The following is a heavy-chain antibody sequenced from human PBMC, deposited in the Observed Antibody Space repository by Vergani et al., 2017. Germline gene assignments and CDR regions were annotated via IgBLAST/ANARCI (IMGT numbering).Heavy chain of an antibody. V-gene: IGHV1-69*02. J-gene: IGHJ2*01. CDR2: IIPILGIA. CDR3: ASHGNLPFNWYFDL. CDR1: GGTFSSYT. Sequence: QVQLVQSGAEVKKPGSSVKVSCKASGGTFSSYTISWVRQAPGQGLEWMGRIIPILGIANYAQKFQGRVTITADKSTSTAYMELSSLRSEDTAVYYCASHGNLPFNWYFDLWGRGTLVTVSS. D-gene: IGHD4-23*01.